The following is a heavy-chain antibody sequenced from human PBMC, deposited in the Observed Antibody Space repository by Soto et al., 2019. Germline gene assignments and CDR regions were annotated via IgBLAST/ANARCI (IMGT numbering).Heavy chain of an antibody. J-gene: IGHJ4*02. D-gene: IGHD6-19*01. V-gene: IGHV3-23*01. Sequence: GRTLRLSCTPSGLTIRKPALTWVRQAPDKGLEWVSTFSDSGVNTHYAGSVKGRFTISRDNSRNTLYMQMKSLRGEYPVVYYSVCWLSAHLAYWGQGT. CDR2: FSDSGVNT. CDR1: GLTIRKPA. CDR3: VCWLSAHLAY.